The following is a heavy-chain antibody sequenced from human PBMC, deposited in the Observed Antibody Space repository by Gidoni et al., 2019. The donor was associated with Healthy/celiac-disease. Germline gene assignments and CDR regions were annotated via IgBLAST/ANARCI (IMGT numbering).Heavy chain of an antibody. CDR2: IRSQAYGGTT. CDR3: TRASNVDFWSGPYAFDI. CDR1: GFTIGDYA. D-gene: IGHD3-3*01. J-gene: IGHJ3*02. Sequence: EVQLVECGGGEVQPGRSLRLSCTASGFTIGDYAMSWFSQAHGKGLEWVGFIRSQAYGGTTEYAASVKGRFTISRDDSKSIAYLKMNSLKTEDTAVYYCTRASNVDFWSGPYAFDIWGQGTMVTVSS. V-gene: IGHV3-49*03.